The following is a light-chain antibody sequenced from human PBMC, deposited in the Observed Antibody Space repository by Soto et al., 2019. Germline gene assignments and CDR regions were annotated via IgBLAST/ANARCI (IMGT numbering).Light chain of an antibody. CDR3: QQRSNWA. J-gene: IGKJ2*01. V-gene: IGKV3-11*01. CDR1: QSVSSY. CDR2: DAS. Sequence: EIVLTQSPATLSLSPGERDTLSCRASQSVSSYLAWYQQKPGQAPRLLIYDASNRATGIPARFSGSGSGTAFPLTISSLLPEDFAVYYCQQRSNWAFGQGTKLEIK.